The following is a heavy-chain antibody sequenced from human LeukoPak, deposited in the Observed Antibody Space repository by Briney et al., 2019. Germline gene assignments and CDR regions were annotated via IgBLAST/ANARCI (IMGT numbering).Heavy chain of an antibody. J-gene: IGHJ4*02. V-gene: IGHV3-23*01. CDR3: ATMVVGY. CDR2: ISGSGGST. Sequence: GGCLRLSCAASEFTFSSYGMSWVRQAPGKGLEWVSSISGSGGSTQYADSVQGRSAISRDNAKNSLYLQMNSLRAEDTAVYYCATMVVGYWGQGTLVTVSS. D-gene: IGHD3-10*01. CDR1: EFTFSSYG.